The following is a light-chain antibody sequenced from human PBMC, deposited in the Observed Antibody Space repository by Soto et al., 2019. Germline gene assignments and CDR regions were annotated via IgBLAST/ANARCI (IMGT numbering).Light chain of an antibody. CDR1: QSVSSNY. Sequence: ESVLTQSPGTLSLSPGERATLSCRASQSVSSNYLAWYQQKPGQAPRLLIYGASTRATGIPDRFSGSGSGTDFTLTISRLEPDDSAVYYCQQYGSSPTWTFGQGTKVDLK. J-gene: IGKJ1*01. CDR2: GAS. V-gene: IGKV3-20*01. CDR3: QQYGSSPTWT.